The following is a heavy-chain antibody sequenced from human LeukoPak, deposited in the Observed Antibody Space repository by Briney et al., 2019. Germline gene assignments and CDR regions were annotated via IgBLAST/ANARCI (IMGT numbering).Heavy chain of an antibody. D-gene: IGHD3-10*01. Sequence: PSETLSLTCTVSGGSISSHYWSWIRQPPGKGLAWIGYIYYGGGTNYNPSLESRVSISLDTSKNQFSLKLRSVTAADTAVYYCARGIPMANLAFDYWGQGTLVTVSS. CDR2: IYYGGGT. J-gene: IGHJ4*02. CDR1: GGSISSHY. CDR3: ARGIPMANLAFDY. V-gene: IGHV4-59*11.